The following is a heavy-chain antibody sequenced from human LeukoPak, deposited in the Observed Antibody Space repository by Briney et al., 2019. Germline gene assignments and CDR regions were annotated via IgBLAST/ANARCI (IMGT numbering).Heavy chain of an antibody. CDR3: VREAPHLDY. CDR2: VYNSAST. Sequence: SETLSLTCTVSGYSISSGYYWGWIRQPPGKGLEWIATVYNSASTYFNPSLKSRATISADTSKNQLYLTLRFVTAADTAVYYCVREAPHLDYWGQGTQVTVSS. CDR1: GYSISSGYY. V-gene: IGHV4-38-2*02. J-gene: IGHJ4*02.